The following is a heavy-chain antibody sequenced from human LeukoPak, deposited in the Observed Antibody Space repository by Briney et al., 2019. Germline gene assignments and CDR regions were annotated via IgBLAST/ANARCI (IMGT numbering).Heavy chain of an antibody. V-gene: IGHV3-7*01. D-gene: IGHD2-15*01. CDR2: NKKGGSEK. CDR1: GLTFSSNW. J-gene: IGHJ4*02. CDR3: ARSLRYCSGGSCYTFDY. Sequence: GSLSLSCAAAGLTFSSNWMSWVRQAPGKGVEWVANNKKGGSEKYYVDSVKGRFTIFRDKGENSMYLQMNRMRTQDTEGYYCARSLRYCSGGSCYTFDYWGQGTLVTVSS.